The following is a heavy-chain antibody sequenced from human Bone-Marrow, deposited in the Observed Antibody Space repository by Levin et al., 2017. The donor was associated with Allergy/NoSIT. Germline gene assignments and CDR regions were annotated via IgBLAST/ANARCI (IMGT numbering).Heavy chain of an antibody. CDR3: AKGGGYCSAYSCYGDWLDP. Sequence: TGGSLRLSCEASGFTLRSFGMHWVRQSPGRGLEWVALISDDGNNKKYAESVKGRVTISRDNSKNTLYLQMNSLRPEDTAVYYCAKGGGYCSAYSCYGDWLDPWGQGTLVTVSS. D-gene: IGHD2-15*01. CDR2: ISDDGNNK. V-gene: IGHV3-30*18. J-gene: IGHJ5*02. CDR1: GFTLRSFG.